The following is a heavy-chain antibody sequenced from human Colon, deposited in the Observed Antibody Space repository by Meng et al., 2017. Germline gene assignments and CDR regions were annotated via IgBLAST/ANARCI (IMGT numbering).Heavy chain of an antibody. CDR2: IPHRGSS. V-gene: IGHV4-4*02. J-gene: IGHJ4*02. D-gene: IGHD3-3*01. CDR1: GDSITNHNW. CDR3: AVKDYTFWSGYSSYY. Sequence: QVQLQQWGAGRGKPSESLSLTGAVSGDSITNHNWWAWVRQPPGKGLEWIGEIPHRGSSAYNPSLKSRVSMSIDKSKNQFSLKLSSVTAADTAVYYCAVKDYTFWSGYSSYYWGQGTLVTVSS.